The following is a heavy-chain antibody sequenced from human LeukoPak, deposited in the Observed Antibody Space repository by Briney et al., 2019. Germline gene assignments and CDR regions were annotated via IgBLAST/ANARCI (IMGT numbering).Heavy chain of an antibody. D-gene: IGHD3-16*01. CDR2: IYYSGST. Sequence: SETLSLTCTVSGGSISSYYWSWIRQPPGKGLEWIGYIYYSGSTNYNPSLKSRVTISVDTSKNQFSLKLSSVTAADTAVYYCARQPEYDYVWGSAGGGFDYWGQGTLVTVSS. V-gene: IGHV4-59*08. J-gene: IGHJ4*02. CDR1: GGSISSYY. CDR3: ARQPEYDYVWGSAGGGFDY.